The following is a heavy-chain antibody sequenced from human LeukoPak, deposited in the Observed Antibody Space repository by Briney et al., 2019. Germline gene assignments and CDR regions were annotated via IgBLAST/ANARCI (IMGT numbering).Heavy chain of an antibody. CDR3: ERRFSTITTAVTTAVDY. V-gene: IGHV3-20*04. Sequence: GGSLRLSCAASGFTFDDYGMSWGRQAPGKGREWGSGINWNGGSTGYADSVKGRFTISREHARNCLYLQMNSLMAEDTALYYCERRFSTITTAVTTAVDYWGQGTLVTVSS. CDR1: GFTFDDYG. D-gene: IGHD4-17*01. CDR2: INWNGGST. J-gene: IGHJ4*02.